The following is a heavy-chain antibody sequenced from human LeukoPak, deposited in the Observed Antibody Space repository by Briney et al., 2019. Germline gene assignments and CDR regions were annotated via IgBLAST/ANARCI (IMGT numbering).Heavy chain of an antibody. CDR3: ARGALRYSDY. Sequence: GGSLRLSCAASGFTFSSYTMNWVRQAPGKGLEWVSSISSSSSAIYYAASVKGRFTTSRDNAKNSLYLLMNSLRDEDTAVYYCARGALRYSDYWGQGTLVTVSS. D-gene: IGHD3-9*01. CDR1: GFTFSSYT. J-gene: IGHJ4*02. V-gene: IGHV3-48*02. CDR2: ISSSSSAI.